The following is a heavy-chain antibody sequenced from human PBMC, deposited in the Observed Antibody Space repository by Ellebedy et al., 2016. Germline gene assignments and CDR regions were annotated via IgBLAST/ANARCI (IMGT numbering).Heavy chain of an antibody. D-gene: IGHD3-10*01. V-gene: IGHV1-18*01. CDR3: ARETYYYGSRMDPKFYGMDV. Sequence: ASVKVSCXTSGYTFFLYGISWVRQAPGQGLEWMGWSSPYNGNTNYAQKFQGRVTISTDTSTKTAYMELRSLRSDDTAVYYCARETYYYGSRMDPKFYGMDVWGQGTTVTVSS. CDR2: SSPYNGNT. J-gene: IGHJ6*02. CDR1: GYTFFLYG.